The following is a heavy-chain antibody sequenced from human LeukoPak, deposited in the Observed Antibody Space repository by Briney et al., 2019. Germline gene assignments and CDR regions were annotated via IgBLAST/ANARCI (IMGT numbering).Heavy chain of an antibody. D-gene: IGHD3-9*01. J-gene: IGHJ4*02. Sequence: WETLSLTCTVSVGSISSSSYYWGWIRQPPGKGLEWIGSIYYSGSTYYNPSLKSRVTISVDTSKNQFSLKLSSVTAADTAVYYCARRFYYDILTGYFNWGQGTLVTVSS. V-gene: IGHV4-39*01. CDR1: VGSISSSSYY. CDR3: ARRFYYDILTGYFN. CDR2: IYYSGST.